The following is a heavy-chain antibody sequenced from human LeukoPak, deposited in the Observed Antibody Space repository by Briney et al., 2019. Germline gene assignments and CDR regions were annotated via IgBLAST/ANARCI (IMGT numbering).Heavy chain of an antibody. CDR1: GFTFRNAW. D-gene: IGHD3-22*01. Sequence: LPGGSLRLSCAASGFTFRNAWMSWVRQAPGKGLEWVANIKQDGSEKYYVDSVKGRFTISRDNAKNSLYLQMNSLRAEDTAVYYCARDPFTYYYDSSGYYPYYFDYWGQGTLVTVSS. CDR2: IKQDGSEK. CDR3: ARDPFTYYYDSSGYYPYYFDY. J-gene: IGHJ4*02. V-gene: IGHV3-7*01.